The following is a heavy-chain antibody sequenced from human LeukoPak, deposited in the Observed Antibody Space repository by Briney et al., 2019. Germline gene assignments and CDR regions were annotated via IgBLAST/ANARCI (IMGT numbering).Heavy chain of an antibody. V-gene: IGHV1-46*01. CDR1: GYTFTSYY. CDR3: ARDRDYGDYYYYGMDV. D-gene: IGHD4-17*01. Sequence: RAPVKVSCKASGYTFTSYYMHWVRQAPGQGLEWMGIINPSGGSTSYAQKFQGRVTMTRDTSTSTVYMELSSLRSEDTAVYYCARDRDYGDYYYYGMDVWGQGTTVTVSS. CDR2: INPSGGST. J-gene: IGHJ6*02.